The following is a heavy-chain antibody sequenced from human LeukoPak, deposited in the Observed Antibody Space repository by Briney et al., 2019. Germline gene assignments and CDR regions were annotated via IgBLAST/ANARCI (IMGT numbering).Heavy chain of an antibody. J-gene: IGHJ6*02. D-gene: IGHD4-17*01. CDR3: ARKKYGDYGSYGMDV. V-gene: IGHV3-53*01. Sequence: GGSLRLSCAASGFTFSSYAMSWVRQAPGKGLEWVSVIYSGGSTYYADSVKGRFTISRDNSKNTLYLQMNSLRAEDTAVYYCARKKYGDYGSYGMDVWGQGTTVTVSS. CDR1: GFTFSSYA. CDR2: IYSGGST.